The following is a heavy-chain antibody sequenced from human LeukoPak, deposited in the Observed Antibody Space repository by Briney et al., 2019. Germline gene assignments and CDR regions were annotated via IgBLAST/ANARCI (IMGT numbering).Heavy chain of an antibody. V-gene: IGHV3-9*01. Sequence: PGRSLRLSCAASGFTFDDYAMHWVRQAPGKGLEWVSGISWNSGSIGYADSVKGRFTISRDNAKNSLYLQMNSLRAEDTDLYYCAKDQSHYYGSGSYEYWGQGTLVTVSS. CDR3: AKDQSHYYGSGSYEY. CDR2: ISWNSGSI. D-gene: IGHD3-10*01. CDR1: GFTFDDYA. J-gene: IGHJ4*02.